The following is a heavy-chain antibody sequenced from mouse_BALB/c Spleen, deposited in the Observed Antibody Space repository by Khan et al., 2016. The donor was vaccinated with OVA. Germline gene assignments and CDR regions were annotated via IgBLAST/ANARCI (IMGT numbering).Heavy chain of an antibody. J-gene: IGHJ2*01. D-gene: IGHD1-1*01. Sequence: EVKLLESGPGLVKPSQSLSLTCTVTGYSITSGYAWNWIRQFPGNKLEWMGYISYSGVTSYTPSLKSRISITRDTSKNQFFLQLNSVTTEDTATDYCARGNYYGYYFDYWGQGTTLKVSS. CDR3: ARGNYYGYYFDY. CDR1: GYSITSGYA. V-gene: IGHV3-2*02. CDR2: ISYSGVT.